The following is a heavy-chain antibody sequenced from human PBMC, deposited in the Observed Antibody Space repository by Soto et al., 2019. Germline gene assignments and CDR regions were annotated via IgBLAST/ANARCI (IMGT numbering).Heavy chain of an antibody. Sequence: VQLVQSGAEVKKPGASVKVSCKASGYRFTNYDINWVRQVTGQGLEWMGWMNSNSGDTGYAQMFKGGVTMTRDAPLSIAYMELRSLTSEYTAIYYCARVNGHGSENYSDFWGQGTRVTVSS. CDR1: GYRFTNYD. D-gene: IGHD3-10*01. J-gene: IGHJ4*02. V-gene: IGHV1-8*01. CDR3: ARVNGHGSENYSDF. CDR2: MNSNSGDT.